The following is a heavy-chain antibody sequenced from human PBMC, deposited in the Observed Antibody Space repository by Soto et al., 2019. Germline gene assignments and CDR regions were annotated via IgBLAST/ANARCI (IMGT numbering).Heavy chain of an antibody. CDR1: GFPFNIYG. V-gene: IGHV3-30*03. J-gene: IGHJ4*02. CDR2: ISYDGSNQ. Sequence: PGGSLRLSCAASGFPFNIYGMHLVRQSPDKGLEWVALISYDGSNQYYADSVKGRFTISRDNSKNTLFLQMNSLRADDTAVYYCVSWGVAHFDYWCQGTVVTVSS. CDR3: VSWGVAHFDY. D-gene: IGHD3-16*01.